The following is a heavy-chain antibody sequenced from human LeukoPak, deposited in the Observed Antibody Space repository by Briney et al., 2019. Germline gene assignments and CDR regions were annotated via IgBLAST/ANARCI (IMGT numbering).Heavy chain of an antibody. Sequence: GGSLRLSCAASGLTFSSYSMNWVRQAPGKGLEWVSSISSSSSYIYYADSVKGRFTISRDNAKNSLYLQMNSLRAEDTAVYYCARDPNDYYDSSGYSPTAFDIWGQGTMVTVSS. CDR2: ISSSSSYI. CDR1: GLTFSSYS. D-gene: IGHD3-22*01. V-gene: IGHV3-21*01. CDR3: ARDPNDYYDSSGYSPTAFDI. J-gene: IGHJ3*02.